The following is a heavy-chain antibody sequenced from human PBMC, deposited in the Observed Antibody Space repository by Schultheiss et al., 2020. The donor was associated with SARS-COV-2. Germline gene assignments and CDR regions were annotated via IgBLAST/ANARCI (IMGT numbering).Heavy chain of an antibody. D-gene: IGHD6-13*01. CDR2: ISYDGSNK. V-gene: IGHV3-30*03. Sequence: GESLKISCAASGFTFSSYDMHWVRQAPGKGLEWVAVISYDGSNKYYADSVKGRFTISRDNSKNTLYLQMNSLRAEDTAVYYCARSQGIAAAGNYWGQGTLVTVSS. J-gene: IGHJ4*02. CDR1: GFTFSSYD. CDR3: ARSQGIAAAGNY.